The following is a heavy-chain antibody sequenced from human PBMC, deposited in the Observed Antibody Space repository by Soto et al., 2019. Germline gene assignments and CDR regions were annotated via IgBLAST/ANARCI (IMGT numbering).Heavy chain of an antibody. J-gene: IGHJ6*02. CDR2: ISGSGGST. V-gene: IGHV3-23*01. CDR3: AKGGTTAFYYYYGMDV. Sequence: GVLRLSCAASGFTFSSYAMSWVRQAPGKGLEWVSAISGSGGSTYYADSAKGRFTISRDNSKNTLYLQMNSLRAEDTAVYYCAKGGTTAFYYYYGMDVWGQGTTVTVSS. D-gene: IGHD1-7*01. CDR1: GFTFSSYA.